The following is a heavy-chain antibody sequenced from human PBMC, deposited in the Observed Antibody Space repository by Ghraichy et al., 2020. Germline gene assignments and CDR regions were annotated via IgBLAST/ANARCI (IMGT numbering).Heavy chain of an antibody. CDR1: GGSISSYY. Sequence: SETLSLTCTVSGGSISSYYWSWIRQPPGKGLEWIGYIYYSGSTNYNPSLKSRVTISVDTSKNQFSLKLSSVTAADTAVYYCARAWSEVVPAAQYYYYMDVWGKGTTVTVSS. V-gene: IGHV4-59*01. J-gene: IGHJ6*03. CDR3: ARAWSEVVPAAQYYYYMDV. CDR2: IYYSGST. D-gene: IGHD2-2*01.